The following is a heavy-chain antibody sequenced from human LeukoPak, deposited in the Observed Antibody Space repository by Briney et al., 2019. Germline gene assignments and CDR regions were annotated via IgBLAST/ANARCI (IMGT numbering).Heavy chain of an antibody. J-gene: IGHJ4*02. V-gene: IGHV3-48*01. CDR3: ARDRTYYGTSGYGL. D-gene: IGHD3-22*01. Sequence: GGSLRLSCAASGFTFSSYSINWVRQAPGKGLEWVSYISFSSDTIYYADSVKGRFTISRDNAKNSLYLQMNSLRAEDTAVYYCARDRTYYGTSGYGLWGQGTLVTVSS. CDR2: ISFSSDTI. CDR1: GFTFSSYS.